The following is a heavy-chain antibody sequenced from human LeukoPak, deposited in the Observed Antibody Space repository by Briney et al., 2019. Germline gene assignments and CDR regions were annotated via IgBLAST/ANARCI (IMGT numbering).Heavy chain of an antibody. CDR3: ARDIAAADDNWFDP. D-gene: IGHD6-13*01. Sequence: GASVEVSCKASGNTFTSYGISWVRQAPGQGLEWMGWISAYNGNTNYAQKLQGRVTMTTDTSTSTAYMELRSLRSDDTAVYYCARDIAAADDNWFDPWGQGTLVTVSS. J-gene: IGHJ5*02. CDR2: ISAYNGNT. V-gene: IGHV1-18*01. CDR1: GNTFTSYG.